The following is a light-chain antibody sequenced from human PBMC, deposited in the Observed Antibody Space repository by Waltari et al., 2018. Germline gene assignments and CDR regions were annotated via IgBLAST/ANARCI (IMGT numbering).Light chain of an antibody. V-gene: IGLV2-14*01. Sequence: QSALSQPASVSGSPGQSITLSCTGTSSDVGGSKYVPWYQQHPGKAPKLMIYEVSNRPAGISNRFSGSKSGNTASLTISGLQAEDESDYYCSSSTTGVVVFGGGTKLTVL. CDR3: SSSTTGVVV. CDR1: SSDVGGSKY. CDR2: EVS. J-gene: IGLJ2*01.